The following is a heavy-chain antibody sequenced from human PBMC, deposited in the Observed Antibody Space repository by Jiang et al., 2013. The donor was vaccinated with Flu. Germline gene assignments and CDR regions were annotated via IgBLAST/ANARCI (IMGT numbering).Heavy chain of an antibody. V-gene: IGHV4-59*01. CDR1: SGSISSYY. D-gene: IGHD3-10*01. Sequence: GLVKPSETLSLTCTVSSGSISSYYWSWIRQPPGKGLEWIGYIYYSGSTNYNPSLKSRVTISVDTSKNQFSLKLSSVTAADTAVYYCARGGLLWFGELLYPPTFDYWGQGTLVTVSS. CDR2: IYYSGST. CDR3: ARGGLLWFGELLYPPTFDY. J-gene: IGHJ4*02.